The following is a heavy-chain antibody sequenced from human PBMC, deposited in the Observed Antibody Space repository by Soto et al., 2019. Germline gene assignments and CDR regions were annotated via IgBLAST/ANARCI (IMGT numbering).Heavy chain of an antibody. Sequence: SETLSLTCAVSGGSISSSNWWSWVRQPPGKGLEWIGEIYHSGSTNYNPPLKSRVTISVDKSKNQFSLKLSSVTAADTAVYYCAINSITIFGVVIHFDYWGQGTLVTVSS. J-gene: IGHJ4*02. D-gene: IGHD3-3*01. CDR1: GGSISSSNW. CDR3: AINSITIFGVVIHFDY. V-gene: IGHV4-4*02. CDR2: IYHSGST.